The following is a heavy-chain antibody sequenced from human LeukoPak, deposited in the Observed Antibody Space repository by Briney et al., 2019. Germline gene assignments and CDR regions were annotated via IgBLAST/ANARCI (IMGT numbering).Heavy chain of an antibody. J-gene: IGHJ4*02. D-gene: IGHD3-9*01. Sequence: ASVKVSCKVSGYTLTELSMQWVRQAPGKELEWMGGFDPEDGETIYAQKFQGRVTMTEDTSTDTAYMELSSLRSEDTAVYYCATEGLLYFDPFVYWGQRTLVTVSS. V-gene: IGHV1-24*01. CDR2: FDPEDGET. CDR3: ATEGLLYFDPFVY. CDR1: GYTLTELS.